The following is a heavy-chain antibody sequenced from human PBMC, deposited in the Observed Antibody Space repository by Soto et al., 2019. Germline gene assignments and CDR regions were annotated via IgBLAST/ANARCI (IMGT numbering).Heavy chain of an antibody. J-gene: IGHJ6*02. CDR1: GFTFSSYD. V-gene: IGHV3-13*01. Sequence: GSLRLSCAASGFTFSSYDMHWVRQATGKGLEWVSAIGTAGDTYYPGSVKGRFTISRENAKNSLYLQMNSLRAEDTAVYYCARDSGLGPTGGMDVWGQGTTVTVSS. CDR2: IGTAGDT. D-gene: IGHD3-10*01. CDR3: ARDSGLGPTGGMDV.